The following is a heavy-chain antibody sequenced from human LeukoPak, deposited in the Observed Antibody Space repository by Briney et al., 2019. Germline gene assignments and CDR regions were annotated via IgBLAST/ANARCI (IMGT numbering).Heavy chain of an antibody. CDR1: GFSVINNY. D-gene: IGHD6-13*01. Sequence: GGSXXLSCAASGFSVINNYMSWGRQAPGKGGERVSIICSDGSTHHSDCVKGRVNISRDNTKNRRDLTMNSLRTEDTAVYYCARDVRSGWYDAFDIWGQGTMVTVSS. CDR2: ICSDGST. CDR3: ARDVRSGWYDAFDI. J-gene: IGHJ3*02. V-gene: IGHV3-66*02.